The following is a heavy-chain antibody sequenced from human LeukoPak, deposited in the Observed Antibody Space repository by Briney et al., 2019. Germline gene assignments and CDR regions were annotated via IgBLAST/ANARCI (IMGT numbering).Heavy chain of an antibody. CDR1: GFTFSSYS. V-gene: IGHV3-23*01. CDR3: AKEARDYGDYSPDY. CDR2: ISGSGGST. D-gene: IGHD4-17*01. Sequence: GGSLRLSCAASGFTFSSYSMNWVRQAPGKGLEWVSAISGSGGSTYYADSVKGRFTISRDNSKNTLYLQMNSLRAEDTAVYCCAKEARDYGDYSPDYWGQGTLVTVSS. J-gene: IGHJ4*02.